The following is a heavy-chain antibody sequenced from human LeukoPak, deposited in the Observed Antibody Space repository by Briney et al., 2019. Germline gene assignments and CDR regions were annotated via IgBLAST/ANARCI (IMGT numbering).Heavy chain of an antibody. CDR3: ARGPYYTSTWYDPRFDY. Sequence: GGSLRLSCAASGFTFDDYGMSWVRQVPGKGLEWVSGLNWNGDSTSYADSVKGRFTISRDNAKNSLYLQMNSLRAEDTALYYCARGPYYTSTWYDPRFDYWGQGTLVTVS. J-gene: IGHJ4*02. D-gene: IGHD6-13*01. V-gene: IGHV3-20*04. CDR2: LNWNGDST. CDR1: GFTFDDYG.